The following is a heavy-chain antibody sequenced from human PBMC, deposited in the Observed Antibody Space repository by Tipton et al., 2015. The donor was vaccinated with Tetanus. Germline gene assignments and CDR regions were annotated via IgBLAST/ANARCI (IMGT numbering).Heavy chain of an antibody. V-gene: IGHV3-23*01. CDR1: GFSFSDYY. J-gene: IGHJ6*02. CDR2: ISGSGGST. CDR3: AKATPPNYDFWSGYAYGMDV. Sequence: SLRLSCAASGFSFSDYYLSWIRQAPGKGLEWVSAISGSGGSTYYADSVKGRFTISRDNSKNTLYLQMNSLRAEDTAVYYCAKATPPNYDFWSGYAYGMDVWGQGTTVTVSS. D-gene: IGHD3-3*01.